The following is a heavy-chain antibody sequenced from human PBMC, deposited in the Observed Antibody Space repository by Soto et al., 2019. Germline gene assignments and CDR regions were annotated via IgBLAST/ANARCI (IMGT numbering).Heavy chain of an antibody. Sequence: SETLSLTCAVSGGSISSSNWWSWVRQPPGKGLEWIGEIYHSGSTNYNPSLKSRVTISVDKSKNQFSLKLSSVTAADTAVYYCARDLDSGSYDWFDPWGQGTLVTVSS. J-gene: IGHJ5*02. CDR1: GGSISSSNW. V-gene: IGHV4-4*02. D-gene: IGHD1-26*01. CDR3: ARDLDSGSYDWFDP. CDR2: IYHSGST.